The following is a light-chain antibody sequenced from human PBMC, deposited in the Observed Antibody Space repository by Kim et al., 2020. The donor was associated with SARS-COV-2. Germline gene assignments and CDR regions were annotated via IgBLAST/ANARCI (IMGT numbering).Light chain of an antibody. CDR1: ALTIQY. CDR2: KDS. Sequence: SYELTQPPSVSVSPGQTARISCSGDALTIQYTYWYQQKPGQAPVLVMFKDSERPSGIPERFSGSSSGTTVTLTISGVQAEDEADYYCQSADSTDAYAVFGRGTQLTVL. CDR3: QSADSTDAYAV. V-gene: IGLV3-25*03. J-gene: IGLJ7*01.